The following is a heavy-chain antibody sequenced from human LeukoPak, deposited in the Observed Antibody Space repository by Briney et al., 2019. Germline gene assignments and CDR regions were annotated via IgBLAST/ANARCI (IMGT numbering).Heavy chain of an antibody. D-gene: IGHD3-22*01. Sequence: ASVKVSCKASGGTFSSYAISWVRQAPGQGLEWMGGIIPIFGTANYAQKFQGRVTITADESTSTAYMELRSLRSDDTAVYYCARSYDGNYWGQGTLVTVSS. CDR1: GGTFSSYA. CDR3: ARSYDGNY. CDR2: IIPIFGTA. V-gene: IGHV1-69*13. J-gene: IGHJ4*02.